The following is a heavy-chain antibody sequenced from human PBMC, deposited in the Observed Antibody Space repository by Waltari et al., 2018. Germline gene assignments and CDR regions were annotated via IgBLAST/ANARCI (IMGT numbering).Heavy chain of an antibody. CDR2: IYTSGST. CDR1: GGSISSGSYY. D-gene: IGHD5-18*01. J-gene: IGHJ4*02. CDR3: ARGAKLIQLWSH. V-gene: IGHV4-61*02. Sequence: QVQLQESGPGLVKPSQTLSLTCTVSGGSISSGSYYWSWIRQPAGKGLEWIGRIYTSGSTNYNPSLKSRVTISVDTSKNQFSLKLSSVTAADTAVYYCARGAKLIQLWSHWGQGTLVTVSS.